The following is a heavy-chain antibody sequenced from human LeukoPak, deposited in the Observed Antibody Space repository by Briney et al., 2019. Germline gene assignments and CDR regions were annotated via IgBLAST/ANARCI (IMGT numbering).Heavy chain of an antibody. Sequence: ASVKVSCKASGYTFTGYYLHWVRQAPGQGLEWMGWIHPKSGDTHYAQKFQGRVTMTRDTSISTAYMELSRLRSDDTAVYYCARGYYGSGSYSGFVYWGQGTLVTVSS. J-gene: IGHJ4*02. CDR3: ARGYYGSGSYSGFVY. V-gene: IGHV1-2*02. CDR2: IHPKSGDT. D-gene: IGHD3-10*01. CDR1: GYTFTGYY.